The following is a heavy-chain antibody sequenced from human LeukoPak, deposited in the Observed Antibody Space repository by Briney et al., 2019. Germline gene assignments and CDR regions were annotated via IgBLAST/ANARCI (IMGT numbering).Heavy chain of an antibody. D-gene: IGHD3-3*01. V-gene: IGHV1-18*01. CDR3: ARDLRGYDFWSGPYTPFDY. CDR1: GYTFTSYG. CDR2: ISAYNGNT. J-gene: IGHJ4*02. Sequence: ASVKVSCKASGYTFTSYGISWVRQAPGQGLGWMGWISAYNGNTNYAQKLQGRVTMTTDTSTSTAYMELRSLRSDDPAVYYCARDLRGYDFWSGPYTPFDYWGQGTLVTVSS.